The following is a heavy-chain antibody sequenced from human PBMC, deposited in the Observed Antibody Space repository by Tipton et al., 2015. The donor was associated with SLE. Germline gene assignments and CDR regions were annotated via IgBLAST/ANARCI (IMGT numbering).Heavy chain of an antibody. Sequence: SLRLSCTASGFTFNNYPMSWVRQAPGKGLEWASSISGSGGTTYYADSVKGRFTISRDNSKNTMYLQMKSLRAEDRAVYYCAKGYGMDVWGQGTTVTVSS. V-gene: IGHV3-23*01. CDR1: GFTFNNYP. J-gene: IGHJ6*02. CDR2: ISGSGGTT. CDR3: AKGYGMDV.